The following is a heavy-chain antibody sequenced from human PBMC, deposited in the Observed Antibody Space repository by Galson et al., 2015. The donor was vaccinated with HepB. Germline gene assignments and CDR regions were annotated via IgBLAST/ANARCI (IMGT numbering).Heavy chain of an antibody. CDR1: GFTFRDAW. CDR3: ARTMVQGVIFGEYYYYMDV. CDR2: ISSSSSYI. Sequence: SLRLSCVASGFTFRDAWMNWVRQAPGKGLELVSSISSSSSYIYYADSVKGRFTISRDNAKNSLYLQMNSLRAEDTAVYYCARTMVQGVIFGEYYYYMDVWGKGTTVTVSS. D-gene: IGHD3-10*01. J-gene: IGHJ6*03. V-gene: IGHV3-21*01.